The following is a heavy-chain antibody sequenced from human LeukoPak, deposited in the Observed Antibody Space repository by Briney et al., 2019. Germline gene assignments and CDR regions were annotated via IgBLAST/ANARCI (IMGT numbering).Heavy chain of an antibody. J-gene: IGHJ4*02. CDR1: GASFNSDDQY. D-gene: IGHD3-22*01. V-gene: IGHV4-31*03. Sequence: NPSETLSLTCTVSGASFNSDDQYWNWIRQSPGKGLEWIGSIHPSGMLYNNPSLESRVTMSRDTSKNQFSLNLNSVTAADTAVYFCSRGLDSRKLGYWGQGILVTISS. CDR2: IHPSGML. CDR3: SRGLDSRKLGY.